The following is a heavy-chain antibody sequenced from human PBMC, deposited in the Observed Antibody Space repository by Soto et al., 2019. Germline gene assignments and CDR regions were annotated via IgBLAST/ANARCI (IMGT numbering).Heavy chain of an antibody. V-gene: IGHV1-69*01. D-gene: IGHD3-22*01. CDR3: ASYYYDSSGYYERGLFDP. CDR1: GGTFSSYA. J-gene: IGHJ5*02. CDR2: IIPIFGTA. Sequence: QVQLVQSGAEVKKPGSSVKVSCKASGGTFSSYAISWVRQAPVQGLEWMGVIIPIFGTANYAQKFQGRVTITADESTSTAYMELSSLRSEDTAVYYCASYYYDSSGYYERGLFDPWGQGTLVTVSS.